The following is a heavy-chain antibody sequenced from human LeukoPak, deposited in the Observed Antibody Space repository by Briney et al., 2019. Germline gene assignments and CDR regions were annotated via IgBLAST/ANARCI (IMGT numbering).Heavy chain of an antibody. CDR3: ARYPAMVRGVPYFQH. V-gene: IGHV4-30-4*01. J-gene: IGHJ1*01. CDR2: IFYSGST. CDR1: GGSISSGDYY. D-gene: IGHD3-10*01. Sequence: SQNLFLNCTVSGGSISSGDYYWSWIRQPPGVGLEWIGYIFYSGSTYYNPSLKSRVTISVDTSNNQFSLKLSSVTAADTAVYYCARYPAMVRGVPYFQHWGQGTLVTVSS.